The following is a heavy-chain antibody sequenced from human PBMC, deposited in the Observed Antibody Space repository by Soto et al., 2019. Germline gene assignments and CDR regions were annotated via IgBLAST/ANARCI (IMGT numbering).Heavy chain of an antibody. D-gene: IGHD2-21*02. CDR1: GGSISSGGYY. J-gene: IGHJ6*02. V-gene: IGHV4-31*03. Sequence: SETLSLTCTVSGGSISSGGYYRSWIRQHPGKGLEWIGYIYYSGSTYYNPSLKSRVTISVDTSKNQFSLKLSSVTAADTAVYYCARNCGGDCPMYYYGMDVWGQGTTVTVSS. CDR3: ARNCGGDCPMYYYGMDV. CDR2: IYYSGST.